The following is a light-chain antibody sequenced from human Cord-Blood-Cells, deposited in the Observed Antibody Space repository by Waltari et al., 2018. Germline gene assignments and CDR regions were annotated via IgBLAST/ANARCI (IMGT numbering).Light chain of an antibody. CDR3: QKYNSAPLT. Sequence: DLQMIQPPSSLSAFVGDRVSITCRANQGISDYLAFYQQKPGKVPKLLIYAASTLQSGAPSPFTGSGSGTDFTLTISRLEPENVATYCGQKYNSAPLTFGGGTKVEIK. J-gene: IGKJ4*01. CDR1: QGISDY. CDR2: AAS. V-gene: IGKV1-27*01.